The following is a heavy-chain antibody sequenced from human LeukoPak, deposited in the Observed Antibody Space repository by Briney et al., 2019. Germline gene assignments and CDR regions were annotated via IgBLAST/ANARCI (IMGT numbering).Heavy chain of an antibody. D-gene: IGHD2-2*01. J-gene: IGHJ4*02. CDR2: IYSGGST. Sequence: PGGSRRLSCAASGFTVSSNYMSWVRQAPGKGLEWVSVIYSGGSTYYADSVKGRFTISRDNSKNTLYLQINSLRAEDTVVYYCARDSKSAPGFDYWGQGTLVTVSS. CDR3: ARDSKSAPGFDY. CDR1: GFTVSSNY. V-gene: IGHV3-53*01.